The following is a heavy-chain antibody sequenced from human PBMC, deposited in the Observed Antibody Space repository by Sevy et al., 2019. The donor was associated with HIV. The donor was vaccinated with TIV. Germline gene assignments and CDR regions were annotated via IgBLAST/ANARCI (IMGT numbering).Heavy chain of an antibody. CDR1: GVSISNYY. CDR3: ARGGPNQHQLDYFDY. V-gene: IGHV4-59*01. D-gene: IGHD6-13*01. CDR2: SGNT. Sequence: SETLSLTCTVSGVSISNYYWAWIRQPPGKGLECVGFSGNTNYNPSLKSRVTPSVDTSKNHFSLKLSSVTVADTAIYYCARGGPNQHQLDYFDYWGQGTLVTVSS. J-gene: IGHJ4*02.